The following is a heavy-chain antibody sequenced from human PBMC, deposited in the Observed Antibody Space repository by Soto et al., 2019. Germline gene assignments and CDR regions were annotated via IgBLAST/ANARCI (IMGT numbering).Heavy chain of an antibody. CDR3: ARFKYGDYRFDY. D-gene: IGHD4-17*01. Sequence: SETLSLTCTVSGGSISSYYWSWIRQPPGKGLEWIGYIYYGGSTNYNPSLKSRVTISVDTSKNQFSLKLSSVTAADTAVYYCARFKYGDYRFDYWGQGTLVTVSS. J-gene: IGHJ4*02. CDR2: IYYGGST. CDR1: GGSISSYY. V-gene: IGHV4-59*08.